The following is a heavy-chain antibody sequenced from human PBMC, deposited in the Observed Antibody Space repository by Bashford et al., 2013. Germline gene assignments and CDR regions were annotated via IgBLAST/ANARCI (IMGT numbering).Heavy chain of an antibody. CDR2: INPSGGST. V-gene: IGHV1-46*01. CDR3: ARDSVSGTTYYGMDV. D-gene: IGHD3-16*01. Sequence: ASVKVSCKASGGTFSSYAISWVRQAPGQGLEWMGMINPSGGSTSYAQKFQGRVTMTRDTSTSTVYMELSSLRSEDTAVYYCARDSVSGTTYYGMDVWGQGTTVTVSS. CDR1: GGTFSSYA. J-gene: IGHJ6*02.